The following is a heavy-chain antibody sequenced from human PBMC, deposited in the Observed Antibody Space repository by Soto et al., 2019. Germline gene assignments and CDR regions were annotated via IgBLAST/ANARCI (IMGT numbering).Heavy chain of an antibody. Sequence: QVQLVQSGAEVKKPGSSVKVSCKASGGTFSTSSINWLRQAPGQRPERMGNILPIFGTADYAQKFQDRVTITADKSTDTAYMELRSLFSEDTAVYYCARGHEYGGRSDAFDIWGQGTVVTVSS. CDR3: ARGHEYGGRSDAFDI. D-gene: IGHD4-17*01. J-gene: IGHJ3*02. V-gene: IGHV1-69*14. CDR2: ILPIFGTA. CDR1: GGTFSTSS.